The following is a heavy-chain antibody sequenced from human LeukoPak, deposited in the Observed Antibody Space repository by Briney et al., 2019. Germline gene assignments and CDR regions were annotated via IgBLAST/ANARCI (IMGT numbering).Heavy chain of an antibody. Sequence: GGSLRLSCAASGFTFSSYSMNWVRQAPGKGLEWVSTISSSSSYIYYADSVKGRFTISRDNAKNSLYLQMNSLRAEDTAVYYCARGLGYCSGGSCYYYAFDIWGQGTMVTVSS. V-gene: IGHV3-21*01. D-gene: IGHD2-15*01. CDR3: ARGLGYCSGGSCYYYAFDI. CDR2: ISSSSSYI. CDR1: GFTFSSYS. J-gene: IGHJ3*02.